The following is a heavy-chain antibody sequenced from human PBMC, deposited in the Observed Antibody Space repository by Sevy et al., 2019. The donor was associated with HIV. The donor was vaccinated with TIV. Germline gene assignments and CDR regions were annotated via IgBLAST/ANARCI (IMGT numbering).Heavy chain of an antibody. V-gene: IGHV1-69*10. CDR2: ILPISGLV. D-gene: IGHD2-21*01. CDR3: ARDRPCGGDCYILDP. Sequence: ASVKVSCKASGDIFSNYGINWVRQAPGQGLQWMGGILPISGLVNYAQKFPGRVTISADKSTGTVYMALGSLRSEDTAVYYCARDRPCGGDCYILDPWGQGVLVTVSS. CDR1: GDIFSNYG. J-gene: IGHJ5*02.